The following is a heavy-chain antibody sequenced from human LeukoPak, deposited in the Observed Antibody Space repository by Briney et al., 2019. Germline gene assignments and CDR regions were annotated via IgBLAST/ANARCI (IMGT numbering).Heavy chain of an antibody. J-gene: IGHJ4*02. V-gene: IGHV1-69*04. D-gene: IGHD3-22*01. Sequence: ASVKVSCKASGGTFSSYAISWVRQAPGQGLEWMGRIIPIRGIANYAQKFQGTVTITADKSTSTAYMELSSLRSEDTAVYYCARFKDPQYYYDSSGYVDHDYWGQGTLVTVSS. CDR1: GGTFSSYA. CDR2: IIPIRGIA. CDR3: ARFKDPQYYYDSSGYVDHDY.